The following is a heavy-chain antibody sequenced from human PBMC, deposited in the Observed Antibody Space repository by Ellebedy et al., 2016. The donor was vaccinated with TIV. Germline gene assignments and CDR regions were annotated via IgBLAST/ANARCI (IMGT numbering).Heavy chain of an antibody. CDR3: VRGSRTVGGIYYYTGMDV. V-gene: IGHV3-13*01. Sequence: PGGSLRLSCAASGFTFNIYDFHWVRQPTGNGLEWVSAVGTAGDTYYPDSVKGRFTISRENAKNSLYLQMNSLTGEDTAVYYCVRGSRTVGGIYYYTGMDVWGQGTTVTVSS. CDR2: VGTAGDT. CDR1: GFTFNIYD. J-gene: IGHJ6*02. D-gene: IGHD3-10*01.